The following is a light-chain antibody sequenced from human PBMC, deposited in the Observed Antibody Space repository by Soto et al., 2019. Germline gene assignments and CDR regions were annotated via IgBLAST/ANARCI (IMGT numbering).Light chain of an antibody. Sequence: QSALTQPASVSGSPGQSITISCTGTSSDVGGYNYVSWCQQHPGKAPKLMIYEVTNRPSGVSNRFSGSKSGNTASLTISGLQAEDEADYYCSSYTSRITRVFGTGTKVTVL. CDR3: SSYTSRITRV. CDR2: EVT. J-gene: IGLJ1*01. V-gene: IGLV2-14*01. CDR1: SSDVGGYNY.